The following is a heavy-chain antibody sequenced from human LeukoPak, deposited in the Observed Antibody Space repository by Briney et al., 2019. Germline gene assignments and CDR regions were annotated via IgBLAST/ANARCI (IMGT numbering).Heavy chain of an antibody. CDR1: GFTFSSYA. V-gene: IGHV3-30-3*01. J-gene: IGHJ4*02. CDR2: ISNDGYNK. Sequence: PGRSLRLSCAASGFTFSSYAVHWVRQAPGKGLEWVAVISNDGYNKYYADSVKGRFTISRDNAKNSLYLQMNSLRAEDTAVYYCARSEEAYYGSGRPGDFDYWGQGTLVTVSS. CDR3: ARSEEAYYGSGRPGDFDY. D-gene: IGHD3-10*01.